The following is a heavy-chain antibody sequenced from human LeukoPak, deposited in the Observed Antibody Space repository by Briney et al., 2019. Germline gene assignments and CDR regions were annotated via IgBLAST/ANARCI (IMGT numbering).Heavy chain of an antibody. J-gene: IGHJ4*02. CDR2: ISGDGGST. V-gene: IGHV3-23*01. CDR1: GFTFTSYA. Sequence: PGVSLRLSCAASGFTFTSYALSWVRQAPGKGLEWVSAISGDGGSTFYADSVKGRFTISRDNSKNTLYLQLNSLRAEDTAVYFCANSDRDYFDYWGQGTLVTVSS. CDR3: ANSDRDYFDY.